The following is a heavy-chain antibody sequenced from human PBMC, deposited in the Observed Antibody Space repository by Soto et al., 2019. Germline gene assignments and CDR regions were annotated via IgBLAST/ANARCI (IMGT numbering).Heavy chain of an antibody. V-gene: IGHV3-21*01. CDR1: GFTFSSYS. J-gene: IGHJ3*02. D-gene: IGHD3-10*01. CDR3: ARDGRITMVRGVDAFDI. Sequence: EVQLVESGGGLVKPGGSLRLSCAASGFTFSSYSMNWVHQAPGKGLEWVSSISSSSSYIYYADSVKGRFTISRDNAKNSLYLQMNSLRAEDTAVYYCARDGRITMVRGVDAFDIWGQGTMVTVSS. CDR2: ISSSSSYI.